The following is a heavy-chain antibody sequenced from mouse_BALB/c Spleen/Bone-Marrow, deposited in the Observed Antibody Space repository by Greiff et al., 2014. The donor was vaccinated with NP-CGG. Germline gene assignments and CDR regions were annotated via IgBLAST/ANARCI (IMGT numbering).Heavy chain of an antibody. D-gene: IGHD1-1*01. CDR2: IYPSDSYT. CDR3: TRYGNSHYYAMDY. J-gene: IGHJ4*01. CDR1: GYTFTSYW. Sequence: VQLQESGAELVRPGASVKLSCRASGYTFTSYWINWVKQRPGQGLEWIGNIYPSDSYTNYNQRFKDKATLTVDKSSSTAYMQLSSPTSEDSAVDYCTRYGNSHYYAMDYWGQGTSVTVSS. V-gene: IGHV1-69*02.